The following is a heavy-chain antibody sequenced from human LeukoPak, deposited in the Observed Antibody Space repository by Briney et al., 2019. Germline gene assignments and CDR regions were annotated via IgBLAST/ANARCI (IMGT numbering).Heavy chain of an antibody. CDR2: INHSGST. Sequence: SETLSLTCAVYGGSFSGYYWSWIRQPPGKGLEWIGEINHSGSTNYNPSLKSRVTISVDTSKNQFSLKLGSVTAADTAVYHCARPYSSSWAWFDPWGQGTLVTVSS. CDR3: ARPYSSSWAWFDP. J-gene: IGHJ5*02. CDR1: GGSFSGYY. V-gene: IGHV4-34*01. D-gene: IGHD6-13*01.